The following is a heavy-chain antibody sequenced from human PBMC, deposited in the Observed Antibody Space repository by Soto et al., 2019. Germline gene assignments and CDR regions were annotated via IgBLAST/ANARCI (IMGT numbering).Heavy chain of an antibody. Sequence: QVQLVESGGGVVQPGRSLRLSCAASGFTVSSYAMHWVRQAPGKGLEWVAVISYDGSNKYYADSVKGRSTISRDNSKNTLYLQMNSLRAEDTAVYYCARDREGGWLVISQYFDYWGQGTLVTVSS. CDR3: ARDREGGWLVISQYFDY. J-gene: IGHJ4*02. CDR1: GFTVSSYA. V-gene: IGHV3-30-3*01. CDR2: ISYDGSNK. D-gene: IGHD6-19*01.